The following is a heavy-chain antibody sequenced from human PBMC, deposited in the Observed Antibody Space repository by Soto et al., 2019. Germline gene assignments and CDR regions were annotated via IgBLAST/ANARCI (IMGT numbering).Heavy chain of an antibody. V-gene: IGHV2-5*02. CDR2: IYWDADK. CDR1: GFSLSTSGVG. D-gene: IGHD6-13*01. J-gene: IGHJ5*02. CDR3: AHRIAAAEKYNWFDP. Sequence: QITLKESGPTLVKPTQTLTLTCTFSGFSLSTSGVGVGWIRQPPGKALEWLALIYWDADKRYSPSLKSRLTITRDTSTNQVVLTMTNMDPVDTATYYCAHRIAAAEKYNWFDPWGQGTLVTVSS.